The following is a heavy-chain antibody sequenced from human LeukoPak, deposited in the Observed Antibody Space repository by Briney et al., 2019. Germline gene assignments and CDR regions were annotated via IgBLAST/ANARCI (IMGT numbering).Heavy chain of an antibody. J-gene: IGHJ4*02. D-gene: IGHD3-10*01. CDR1: GFTFSSYS. V-gene: IGHV3-21*04. CDR3: AKGKTFYGSGSYSDC. Sequence: GGSLRLSCAASGFTFSSYSMNWVRQAPGKGLEWVSSISSSAYIYYADSMKGRFTISRDNSENSLYLQMNSLRTEDTALYYCAKGKTFYGSGSYSDCWGQGTLVTVSS. CDR2: ISSSAYI.